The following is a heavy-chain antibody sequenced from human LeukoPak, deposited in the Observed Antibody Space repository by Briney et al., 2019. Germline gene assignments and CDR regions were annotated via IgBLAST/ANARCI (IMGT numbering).Heavy chain of an antibody. CDR2: IRNKANNYAT. J-gene: IGHJ4*02. V-gene: IGHV3-73*01. Sequence: PGGSLRLSCAASGFTFSSYWMSWVRQAPGKGLEWVGRIRNKANNYATAYAASVKGRFTISRDDSKNTAYLQMNSLKSEDTAVYYCTYTSSSGVVYWGQGTLVTVSS. CDR3: TYTSSSGVVY. D-gene: IGHD6-6*01. CDR1: GFTFSSYW.